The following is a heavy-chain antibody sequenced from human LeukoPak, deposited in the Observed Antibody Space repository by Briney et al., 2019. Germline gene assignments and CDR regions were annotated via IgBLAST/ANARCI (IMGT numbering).Heavy chain of an antibody. CDR1: GGSYSGYY. Sequence: SETLSLTCAVYGGSYSGYYWRWTREPPGKGLEWIGEFNHSGSTNYNPSLKSRVTITVDSSKNQFSLKLSSVTAADTAVYYCARETLQQLLFDYWGQGTLVTVSS. V-gene: IGHV4-34*01. CDR3: ARETLQQLLFDY. CDR2: FNHSGST. D-gene: IGHD6-13*01. J-gene: IGHJ4*02.